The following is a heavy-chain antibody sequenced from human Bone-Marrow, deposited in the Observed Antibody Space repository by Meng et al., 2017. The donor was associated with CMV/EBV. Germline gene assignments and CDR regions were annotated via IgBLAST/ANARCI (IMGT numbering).Heavy chain of an antibody. D-gene: IGHD7-27*01. CDR2: IRYDGSNK. Sequence: GGSLRLSCAASGFTFSSYGMHWVRQAPGKGLEWVAFIRYDGSNKYYADSVKGRFTICRDNSKNTLYLQMNSLRAEDTAVYYCAKDHIANWGSYWNGMDVWGQGTTVTVSS. CDR1: GFTFSSYG. J-gene: IGHJ6*02. V-gene: IGHV3-30*02. CDR3: AKDHIANWGSYWNGMDV.